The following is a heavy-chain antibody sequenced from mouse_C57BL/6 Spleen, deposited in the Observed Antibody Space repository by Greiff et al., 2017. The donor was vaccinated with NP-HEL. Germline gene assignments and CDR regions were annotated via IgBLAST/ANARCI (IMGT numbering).Heavy chain of an antibody. CDR2: IYPGDGDT. J-gene: IGHJ3*01. Sequence: QVQLQQSGPELVKPGASVKISCKASGYAFSSSWMNWVKQRPGKGLEWIGRIYPGDGDTNYNGKFKGKATLTADKSSSTAYMQLSSLTSEDSAVYFCAREGGVYCGSSEAGFAYWGQGTLVTVSA. V-gene: IGHV1-82*01. D-gene: IGHD2-1*01. CDR1: GYAFSSSW. CDR3: AREGGVYCGSSEAGFAY.